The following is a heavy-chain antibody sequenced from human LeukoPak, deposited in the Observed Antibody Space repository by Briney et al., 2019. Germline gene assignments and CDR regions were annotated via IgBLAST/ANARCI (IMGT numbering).Heavy chain of an antibody. CDR1: GYTFTSYG. CDR2: ISAYNGNT. D-gene: IGHD3-22*01. J-gene: IGHJ3*02. Sequence: ASVKVSCKASGYTFTSYGISWVRQAPGQGLAWMGWISAYNGNTNYAQKFQGRVTITADESTSTAYMELSSLRSEDTAVYYCASIYYYDSSGYSMIRDDAFDIWGQGTMVTVSS. CDR3: ASIYYYDSSGYSMIRDDAFDI. V-gene: IGHV1-18*01.